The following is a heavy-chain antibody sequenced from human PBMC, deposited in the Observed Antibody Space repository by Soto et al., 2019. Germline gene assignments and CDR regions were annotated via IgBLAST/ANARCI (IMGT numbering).Heavy chain of an antibody. J-gene: IGHJ5*02. V-gene: IGHV5-51*01. Sequence: GESLKISCKGSGYSFTSYWIGWVRQMPGKGLEWMGIICPGDSDTRYSPSFQGQVTISADKSISTAYLQWSSLKASDTAMYYCARPRGYCSSTSCSGWFDPWGQGTLVTVSS. CDR3: ARPRGYCSSTSCSGWFDP. CDR2: ICPGDSDT. CDR1: GYSFTSYW. D-gene: IGHD2-2*01.